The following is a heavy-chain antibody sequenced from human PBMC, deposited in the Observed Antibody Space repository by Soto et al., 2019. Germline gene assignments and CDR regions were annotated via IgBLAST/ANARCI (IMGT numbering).Heavy chain of an antibody. V-gene: IGHV1-69*13. CDR1: GYTFSTFG. CDR3: ARGAKYYDFWSGYPETYYYYYGMDV. Sequence: ASVKFSCKPSGYTFSTFGISWVRQAPGQGLEWMGGIIPIFGTANYAQKFQGRVTITADESTSTAYMELSSLRSEDTAVYYCARGAKYYDFWSGYPETYYYYYGMDVWGQGTTVTVSS. D-gene: IGHD3-3*01. J-gene: IGHJ6*02. CDR2: IIPIFGTA.